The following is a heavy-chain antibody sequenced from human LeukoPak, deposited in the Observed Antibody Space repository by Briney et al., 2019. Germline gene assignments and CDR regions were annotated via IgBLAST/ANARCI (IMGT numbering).Heavy chain of an antibody. Sequence: PGRSLRLSCAASGFTFSSYGMHWVRQAPGKGLAWVAVISYDGSNKYYADSVKGRFTISRDNSKNTLYLQMNSLRAEDTAVYYCAKPGLPPYSGSYLYWGQGTLVTVSS. D-gene: IGHD1-26*01. CDR3: AKPGLPPYSGSYLY. CDR2: ISYDGSNK. J-gene: IGHJ4*02. CDR1: GFTFSSYG. V-gene: IGHV3-30*18.